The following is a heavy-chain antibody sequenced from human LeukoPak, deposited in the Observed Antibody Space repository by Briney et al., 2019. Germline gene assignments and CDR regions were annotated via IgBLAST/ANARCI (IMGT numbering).Heavy chain of an antibody. CDR2: IRYDGRNK. CDR3: AKEIWPTVTTPGHTHFDY. Sequence: GGSLRLSCAASGFTFSSYGMHWVRQAPGKGLEWVAFIRYDGRNKYYADSVKGRFTISRDNSKNALCLQMNSLRAEDTAVYYCAKEIWPTVTTPGHTHFDYWGQGTLVTVSS. CDR1: GFTFSSYG. J-gene: IGHJ4*02. V-gene: IGHV3-30*02. D-gene: IGHD4-17*01.